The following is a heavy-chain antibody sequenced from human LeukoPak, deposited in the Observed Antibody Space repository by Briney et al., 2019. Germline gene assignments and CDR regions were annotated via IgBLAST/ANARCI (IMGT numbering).Heavy chain of an antibody. CDR1: GFTFSTHW. CDR2: ISNDVIST. V-gene: IGHV3-74*01. Sequence: TGGSLRLSCEASGFTFSTHWMHWVRQVPGKGLVWISRISNDVISTISTSYADSVKGRFTISRDNAKNSLYLQMNSLRAEDTAVYYCARVHAAYPFDYWGQGTLVTVSS. CDR3: ARVHAAYPFDY. J-gene: IGHJ4*02. D-gene: IGHD2-15*01.